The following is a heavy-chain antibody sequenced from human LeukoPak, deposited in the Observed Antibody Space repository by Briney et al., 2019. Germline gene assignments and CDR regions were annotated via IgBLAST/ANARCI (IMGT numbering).Heavy chain of an antibody. Sequence: GGSLRLSCAASGFTFSSYSMNWVRQAPGKGLEWVSSISSSSSYIYYTDSVKGRFTISRDNAKNSLYLQMNSLRAEDTAVYYCARDSLDFWSGYYHWGQGTLVTVSS. D-gene: IGHD3-3*01. V-gene: IGHV3-21*01. CDR1: GFTFSSYS. J-gene: IGHJ5*02. CDR2: ISSSSSYI. CDR3: ARDSLDFWSGYYH.